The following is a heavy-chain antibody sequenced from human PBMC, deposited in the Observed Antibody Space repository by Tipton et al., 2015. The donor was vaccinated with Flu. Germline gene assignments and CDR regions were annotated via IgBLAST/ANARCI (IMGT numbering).Heavy chain of an antibody. J-gene: IGHJ4*02. V-gene: IGHV4-34*01. CDR2: INHSGTT. Sequence: TLSLTCAVYGGSFSAYYWSWIRQPPGKGLEWVGEINHSGTTNYNPSLTSRVTVSADTSKKQFSLKLSSVTAADTAVYYCARGRQEGEANRYFHYWGQGTLVTDSS. D-gene: IGHD3-16*01. CDR3: ARGRQEGEANRYFHY. CDR1: GGSFSAYY.